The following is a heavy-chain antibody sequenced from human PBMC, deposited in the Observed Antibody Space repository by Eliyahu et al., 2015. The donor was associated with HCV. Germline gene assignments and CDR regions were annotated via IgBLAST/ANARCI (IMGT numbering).Heavy chain of an antibody. CDR1: GFGFSHYW. V-gene: IGHV3-7*01. CDR3: ARDNIFDY. D-gene: IGHD2/OR15-2a*01. Sequence: EVQLVESGGGLVQPGGSLRLSCAASGFGFSHYWMSWVRQAPGKGLEWVAYVKQDESEKNYVDSVKGRFTISRDNSKNSVYLQMNSLKADDTAVYYCARDNIFDYWGQGALVTVSS. CDR2: VKQDESEK. J-gene: IGHJ4*02.